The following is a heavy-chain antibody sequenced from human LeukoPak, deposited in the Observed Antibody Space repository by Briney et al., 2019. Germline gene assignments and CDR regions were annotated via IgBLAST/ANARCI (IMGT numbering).Heavy chain of an antibody. CDR2: MNPNSGNT. CDR1: GYTFTSYY. CDR3: ARTRGTHISMAYLDS. D-gene: IGHD2/OR15-2a*01. V-gene: IGHV1-8*03. Sequence: ASVKVSCKASGYTFTSYYMHWVRQATGQGLEWMGWMNPNSGNTGYAQKFQGRVTITRNTSISTAYMELSSLRSDDTAVYYCARTRGTHISMAYLDSWGQGTLVTVSS. J-gene: IGHJ4*02.